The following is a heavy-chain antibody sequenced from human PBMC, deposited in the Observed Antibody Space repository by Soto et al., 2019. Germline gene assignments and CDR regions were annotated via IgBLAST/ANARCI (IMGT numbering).Heavy chain of an antibody. V-gene: IGHV4-61*08. D-gene: IGHD1-26*01. CDR2: IYHSGIT. J-gene: IGHJ4*01. CDR1: GVSVNNDAYY. CDR3: ARLGIGWDFPFDH. Sequence: QVQLQESGPGLMKPSETLSLTCTVSGVSVNNDAYYWSWIRQPPGKGLEWIGYIYHSGITYYNPSLRSPVIMSIDMSENQFSLRLISVTAAYTAVYYCARLGIGWDFPFDHWGHGTLVNVSS.